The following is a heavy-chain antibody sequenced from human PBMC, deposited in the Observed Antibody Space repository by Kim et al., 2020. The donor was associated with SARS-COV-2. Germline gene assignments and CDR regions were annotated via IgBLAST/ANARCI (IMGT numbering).Heavy chain of an antibody. CDR2: ISGSGGDT. Sequence: RGSLRLSCVGSGFSFTNYAMSWVRQAPGKGLDWVSRISGSGGDTFYADSVKGRFTISRDNSKNTLYLQMNSLRVEDTAVYYCTRFKWFGEEGFWGQGTLVIVSS. D-gene: IGHD3-10*01. CDR1: GFSFTNYA. CDR3: TRFKWFGEEGF. V-gene: IGHV3-23*01. J-gene: IGHJ4*02.